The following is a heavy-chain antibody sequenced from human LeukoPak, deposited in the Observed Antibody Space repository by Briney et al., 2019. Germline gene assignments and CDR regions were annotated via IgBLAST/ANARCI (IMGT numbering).Heavy chain of an antibody. D-gene: IGHD1-26*01. Sequence: GGSLRLSCAASGFRFSSYAMSWVRQAPGKGLEWVAFIRYDGSNKYYADSVKGRFTISRDNSKNTLYLQMNSLRAEDTAVYYCAKEIVGATTGFDYWGQGTLVTVSS. CDR2: IRYDGSNK. J-gene: IGHJ4*02. CDR3: AKEIVGATTGFDY. V-gene: IGHV3-30*02. CDR1: GFRFSSYA.